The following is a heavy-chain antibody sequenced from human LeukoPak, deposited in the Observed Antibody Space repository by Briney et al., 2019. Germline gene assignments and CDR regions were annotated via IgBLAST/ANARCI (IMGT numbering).Heavy chain of an antibody. CDR3: AKCGNSGCHLIDY. Sequence: GGSLRLSCAASGFTFSTNAMSWVRQAPGKGLEWVSAISGRTGGTYYADSVKGRFTISRDNSKSTLYLQMDSLRAEDTAVYYCAKCGNSGCHLIDYWGQGTLVTVSS. V-gene: IGHV3-23*01. CDR1: GFTFSTNA. J-gene: IGHJ4*02. CDR2: ISGRTGGT. D-gene: IGHD5-12*01.